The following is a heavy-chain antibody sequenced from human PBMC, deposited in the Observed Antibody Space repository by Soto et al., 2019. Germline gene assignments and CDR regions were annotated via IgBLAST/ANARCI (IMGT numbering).Heavy chain of an antibody. CDR1: GGSFSGYY. J-gene: IGHJ4*02. Sequence: QVQLQQWGAGLLKPSETLSLTCAVYGGSFSGYYWSWIRQPPGKGLEWIGEINHSGSTNYNPSLKSRVTISVDTSKNQFSLKLSSVTAADTAVYYCARGRRIAAAGTLDYWGQGTLVTVSS. V-gene: IGHV4-34*01. D-gene: IGHD6-13*01. CDR2: INHSGST. CDR3: ARGRRIAAAGTLDY.